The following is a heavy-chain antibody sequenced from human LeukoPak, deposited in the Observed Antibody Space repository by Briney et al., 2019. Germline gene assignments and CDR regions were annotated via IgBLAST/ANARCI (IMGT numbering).Heavy chain of an antibody. Sequence: GGSLRLSCAASGLTFSDSYMSWIRQAPGKGLEWISYISGGGSTIYHADSVKGRFTISRDNAKNSVYLQMNSLRDEDTAVYYCARPTDSSVDYWGQGTLVTVSS. CDR3: ARPTDSSVDY. CDR1: GLTFSDSY. J-gene: IGHJ4*02. CDR2: ISGGGSTI. D-gene: IGHD5-18*01. V-gene: IGHV3-11*01.